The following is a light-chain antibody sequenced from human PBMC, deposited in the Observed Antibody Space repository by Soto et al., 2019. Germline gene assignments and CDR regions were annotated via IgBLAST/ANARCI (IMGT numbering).Light chain of an antibody. J-gene: IGKJ1*01. Sequence: DIVMTQSPDSLAVSLGERATINCKSSQSILFSSDNKNYLAWYQHKPGQPPKLLIYWSSTRESGVPDRFSGSGSGTDFSLTISSLQAEDVAVYYCQKYYGTSWTFGQGTKVEIK. CDR2: WSS. V-gene: IGKV4-1*01. CDR1: QSILFSSDNKNY. CDR3: QKYYGTSWT.